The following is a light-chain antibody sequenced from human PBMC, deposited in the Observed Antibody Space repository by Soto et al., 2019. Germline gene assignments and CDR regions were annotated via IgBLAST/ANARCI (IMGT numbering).Light chain of an antibody. CDR1: QSVSSY. Sequence: EIVLTQSPATLSLSPGERATLSCRASQSVSSYLAWYQQKPGQAPRLLIYDASNRATGIPARFSGSGSGTDFTLTISRLEPDDFAVYYCQQYGRSPRTFGQGTKVDIK. CDR3: QQYGRSPRT. CDR2: DAS. V-gene: IGKV3-11*01. J-gene: IGKJ1*01.